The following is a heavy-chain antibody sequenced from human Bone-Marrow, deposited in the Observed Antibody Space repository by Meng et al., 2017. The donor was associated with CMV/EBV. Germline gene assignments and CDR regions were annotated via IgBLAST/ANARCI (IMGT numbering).Heavy chain of an antibody. Sequence: GSLRLSCAVYGGSFNVYYWTWIRQSPGKGLEWIGESDYNGGPHYNPSLGSRVTISVDKSKSQFSLSLTSVTVADTAVYFCARCANAFPTGGLVKYIDFWSQGTLVTVSS. CDR1: GGSFNVYY. CDR3: ARCANAFPTGGLVKYIDF. V-gene: IGHV4-34*01. CDR2: SDYNGGP. J-gene: IGHJ4*02. D-gene: IGHD1-26*01.